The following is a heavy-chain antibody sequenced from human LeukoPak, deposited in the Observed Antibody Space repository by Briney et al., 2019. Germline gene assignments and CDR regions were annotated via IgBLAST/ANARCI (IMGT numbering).Heavy chain of an antibody. V-gene: IGHV3-20*01. CDR1: GFLFEEYG. CDR3: ARRGGYCSGDCYPDN. J-gene: IGHJ4*02. CDR2: ISWNGLSI. D-gene: IGHD2-21*02. Sequence: PGGSLRLSCEASGFLFEEYGMSWIRQRPGKGLEWVAGISWNGLSIHYADSVKGRFTISRDDAKKSLFLHMDGLSAEDTAFYHCARRGGYCSGDCYPDNWGQGTLVIVSS.